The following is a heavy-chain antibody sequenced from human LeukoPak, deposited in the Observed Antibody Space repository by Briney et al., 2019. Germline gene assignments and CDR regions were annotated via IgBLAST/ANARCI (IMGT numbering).Heavy chain of an antibody. D-gene: IGHD5-18*01. Sequence: ASVKVSCKASGYTFTTHYIHWVRQAPGQGLEWMGWINPNSGGTNYAQKLQGRVTMTRDTSITTAFMELSRLRSDDTAVYYCARDRALWSLDYWGQGTLVTVSS. V-gene: IGHV1-2*02. J-gene: IGHJ4*02. CDR3: ARDRALWSLDY. CDR2: INPNSGGT. CDR1: GYTFTTHY.